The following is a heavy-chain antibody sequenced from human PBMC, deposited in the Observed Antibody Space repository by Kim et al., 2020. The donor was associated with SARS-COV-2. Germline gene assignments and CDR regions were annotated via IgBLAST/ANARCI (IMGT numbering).Heavy chain of an antibody. J-gene: IGHJ4*02. CDR3: AREGRAGDIDY. V-gene: IGHV4-59*01. Sequence: TNYTPSLKSRVTISVDTSKNQCSLKLSSVTAADTAVYYCAREGRAGDIDYWGQGTLVTVSS. D-gene: IGHD7-27*01. CDR2: T.